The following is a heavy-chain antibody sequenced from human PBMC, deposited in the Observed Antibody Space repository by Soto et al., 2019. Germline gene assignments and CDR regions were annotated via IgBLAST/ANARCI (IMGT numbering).Heavy chain of an antibody. CDR3: AREPAI. CDR1: GGSISSGGYY. Sequence: QVQLQESCPGLVKPSQTLSLTCTVSGGSISSGGYYWSWIRQHPGKGLEWIGYIYYRGKTYYNPSVKSRVTISVATSKNQFSLNLSSVTAAGTAVYYCAREPAIWGQGTLVTVSS. V-gene: IGHV4-31*03. CDR2: IYYRGKT. J-gene: IGHJ4*02.